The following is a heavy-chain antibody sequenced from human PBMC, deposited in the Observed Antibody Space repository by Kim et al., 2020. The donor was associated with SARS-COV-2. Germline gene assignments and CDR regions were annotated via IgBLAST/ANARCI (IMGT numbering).Heavy chain of an antibody. V-gene: IGHV3-23*01. D-gene: IGHD3-22*01. CDR3: AKELNSAYDSSGFIPFDY. CDR1: GFTFSSYA. Sequence: GGSLRLSCAASGFTFSSYAMSWVRQAPGKGLEWVSAISGSGGSTYYADSVKGRFTISRDNSKNTLYLQMNSLRAEDTAVYYCAKELNSAYDSSGFIPFDYWGQGTLVTVSS. CDR2: ISGSGGST. J-gene: IGHJ4*02.